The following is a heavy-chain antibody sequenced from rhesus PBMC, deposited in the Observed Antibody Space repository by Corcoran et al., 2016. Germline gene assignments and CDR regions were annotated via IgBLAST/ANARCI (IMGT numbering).Heavy chain of an antibody. CDR2: IGGRSGTT. D-gene: IGHD4-35*01. J-gene: IGHJ5-2*02. CDR1: GGSISGHY. V-gene: IGHV4-165*02. Sequence: QVQLQESGPGLVKPSETLSLTCAVSGGSISGHYWNWIRQPPGTGLEWIGYIGGRSGTTYNNPSRKIRVTISPDMSKSQFSRKLSSVTAADTAVYYCARMWSTTVTPDVWGRGVLVTVSS. CDR3: ARMWSTTVTPDV.